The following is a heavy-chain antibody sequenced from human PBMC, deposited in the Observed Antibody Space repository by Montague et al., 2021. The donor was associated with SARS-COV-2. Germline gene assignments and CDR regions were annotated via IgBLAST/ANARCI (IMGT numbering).Heavy chain of an antibody. Sequence: SLRLSCAASGFTFSNYWMHWVRQAPGGGLVWVSLISSDGRTTSYVDSVKGSFTISRDNARNTLYLKMTSLRADDTAVYYCARGVFKEGDYWGQGTLVTVSS. CDR2: ISSDGRTT. CDR3: ARGVFKEGDY. J-gene: IGHJ4*02. V-gene: IGHV3-74*01. D-gene: IGHD6-13*01. CDR1: GFTFSNYW.